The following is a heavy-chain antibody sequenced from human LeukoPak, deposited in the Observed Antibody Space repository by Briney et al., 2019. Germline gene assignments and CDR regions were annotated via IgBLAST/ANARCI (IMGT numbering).Heavy chain of an antibody. Sequence: SETLSLTCAVSGGSISSGGYSWSWIRQPPGKGLEWIGYLFHSGTPRYNPSLKSRVTIPADTSKNQFFLHLNSTTAADTAVYYCARRRGWKQQLVYFDYWGQGTLATVSS. J-gene: IGHJ4*02. D-gene: IGHD6-13*01. CDR1: GGSISSGGYS. CDR3: ARRRGWKQQLVYFDY. CDR2: LFHSGTP. V-gene: IGHV4-61*08.